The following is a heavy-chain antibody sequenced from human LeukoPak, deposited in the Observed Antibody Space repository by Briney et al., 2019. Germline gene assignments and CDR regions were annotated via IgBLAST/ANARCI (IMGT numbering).Heavy chain of an antibody. Sequence: ASVKVSCKASGYTFNNYGFSWVRQAPGQGLEWMGWISANNGNTNYAQKFQGRVTMTTDTSTSTAYMELSRLRSDDTAVYYCARGLDSYGYNWYFDLWGRGTLVTVSS. V-gene: IGHV1-18*01. J-gene: IGHJ2*01. CDR1: GYTFNNYG. CDR2: ISANNGNT. CDR3: ARGLDSYGYNWYFDL. D-gene: IGHD5-18*01.